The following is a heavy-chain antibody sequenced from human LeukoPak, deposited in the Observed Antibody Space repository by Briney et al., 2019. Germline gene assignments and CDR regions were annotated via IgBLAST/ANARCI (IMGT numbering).Heavy chain of an antibody. Sequence: SVKVSCKASGGTFSIYAISWVRQAPGQGLEWMGGIIPIFGTANYAQKFQGRVTITADESTSTAYMELSSLRSEDTAVYYCARDKGQITMVRGVPNYYYYGMDVWGQGTTVTVSS. V-gene: IGHV1-69*13. J-gene: IGHJ6*02. CDR3: ARDKGQITMVRGVPNYYYYGMDV. CDR2: IIPIFGTA. CDR1: GGTFSIYA. D-gene: IGHD3-10*01.